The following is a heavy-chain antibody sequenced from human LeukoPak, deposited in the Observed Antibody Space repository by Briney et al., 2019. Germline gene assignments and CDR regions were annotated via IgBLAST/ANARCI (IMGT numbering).Heavy chain of an antibody. D-gene: IGHD3-10*01. Sequence: GGSLRLSCAASGFTFSSYAMSWVRQAPGKGLEWVSGISWNSGSIGYADSVKGRFTISRDNAKNSLYLQMNSLRAEDTAVYYCARDYYGSGSYYKDYWGQGTLVTVSS. J-gene: IGHJ4*02. CDR3: ARDYYGSGSYYKDY. V-gene: IGHV3-21*01. CDR2: ISWNSGSI. CDR1: GFTFSSYA.